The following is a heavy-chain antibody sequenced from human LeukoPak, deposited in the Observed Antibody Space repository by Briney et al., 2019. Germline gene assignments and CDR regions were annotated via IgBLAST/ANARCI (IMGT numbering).Heavy chain of an antibody. D-gene: IGHD1-7*01. Sequence: SETPSLTCTVSSGSLSSGRYYWSWTRQPAGKGLEWIGRIDISGSTYYNPSLKSRVTISVDTSKNQFSLKLNSVTAADTAVYYCARGKWELTILDHWGQGTLVTVSS. CDR3: ARGKWELTILDH. CDR2: IDISGST. V-gene: IGHV4-61*02. J-gene: IGHJ4*02. CDR1: SGSLSSGRYY.